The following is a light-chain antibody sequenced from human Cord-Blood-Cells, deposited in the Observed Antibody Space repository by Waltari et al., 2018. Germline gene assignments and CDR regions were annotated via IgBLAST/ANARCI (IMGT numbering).Light chain of an antibody. CDR1: SSDVGGYNY. CDR2: DVS. CDR3: SSYTSSSTWV. J-gene: IGLJ3*02. V-gene: IGLV2-14*03. Sequence: QSALTQPASVSGSPGQSITISCTGTSSDVGGYNYVSWYQQHPGKAPKLMIYDVSNRPSGVSNRFSGSTAXXXXXXXISGLQAEDEADYYCSSYTSSSTWVFGGGTKLTVL.